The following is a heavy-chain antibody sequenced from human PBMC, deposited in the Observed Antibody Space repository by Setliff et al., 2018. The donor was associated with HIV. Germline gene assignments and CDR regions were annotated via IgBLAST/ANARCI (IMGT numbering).Heavy chain of an antibody. V-gene: IGHV4-59*11. J-gene: IGHJ4*02. Sequence: PSETLSLTCTVSGGSISSHYWSWIRQPPLKGLEWIGYIYYSGSTNYNPSLKSRVTISMDTSKNQFSLRLTSVTAAAPAVYYCARGRGVIKEKPFDYWGQGTLVTVSS. CDR1: GGSISSHY. CDR3: ARGRGVIKEKPFDY. CDR2: IYYSGST. D-gene: IGHD3-10*01.